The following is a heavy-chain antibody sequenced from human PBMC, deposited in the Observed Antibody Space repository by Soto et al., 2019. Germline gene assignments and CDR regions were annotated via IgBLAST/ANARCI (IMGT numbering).Heavy chain of an antibody. V-gene: IGHV4-61*01. CDR3: ARVGRYYDFWSGESFGGGKFDP. Sequence: PSETLSLTCTVSGGSVSRGSYYWSWIRQPPGKGLEWVAYIYYSGSTNYNPSLKSRVTISLDTSKNQFSLILRSVTAADTAVYYCARVGRYYDFWSGESFGGGKFDPWGQGTLVTVSS. D-gene: IGHD3-3*01. CDR1: GGSVSRGSYY. J-gene: IGHJ5*02. CDR2: IYYSGST.